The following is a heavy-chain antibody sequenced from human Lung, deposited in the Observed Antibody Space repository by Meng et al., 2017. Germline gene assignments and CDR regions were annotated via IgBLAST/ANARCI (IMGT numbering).Heavy chain of an antibody. Sequence: LQHGGAGLFTRSRSLSLTCVVSGASFTDSSWSWIRQPPGKWLEWIGEITHSRRTNYSPSLESRATLSVVTSQNNLSLKLSSVTAADSAVYYCARGPTTMAHDFDYWGQGTLVTVSS. J-gene: IGHJ4*02. CDR1: GASFTDSS. D-gene: IGHD4-11*01. V-gene: IGHV4-34*01. CDR3: ARGPTTMAHDFDY. CDR2: ITHSRRT.